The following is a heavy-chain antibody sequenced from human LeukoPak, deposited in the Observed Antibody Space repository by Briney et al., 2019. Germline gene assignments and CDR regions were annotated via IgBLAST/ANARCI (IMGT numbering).Heavy chain of an antibody. CDR2: ISSSGTSI. CDR1: GFTFSDYE. Sequence: GGSLRLSCSVSGFTFSDYEVNWVRQAPGKGLEWISYISSSGTSIYYANSVKGRFTVSRDNAKNTVHLQMNTLRAEDTALYYCARGAASCGGDCLDYWGQGTLVTVSS. D-gene: IGHD2-21*01. V-gene: IGHV3-48*03. J-gene: IGHJ4*02. CDR3: ARGAASCGGDCLDY.